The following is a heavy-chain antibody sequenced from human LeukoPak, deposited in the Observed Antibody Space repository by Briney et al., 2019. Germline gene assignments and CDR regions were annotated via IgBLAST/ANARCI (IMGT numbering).Heavy chain of an antibody. D-gene: IGHD4-17*01. V-gene: IGHV4-4*07. CDR1: GGSISSYY. J-gene: IGHJ4*02. CDR3: ARVPTVTFFDY. Sequence: SETLSLTCTVSGGSISSYYWSWIRQPAGKGLEWIGRIHTSGSTNYNPSLKSRVTMSGDTSKNQFSLKLSSVTAADTAVYYCARVPTVTFFDYWGQGTLVTVSS. CDR2: IHTSGST.